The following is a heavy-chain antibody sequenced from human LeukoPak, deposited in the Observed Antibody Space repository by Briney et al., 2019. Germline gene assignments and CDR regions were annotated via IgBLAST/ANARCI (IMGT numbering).Heavy chain of an antibody. CDR2: IWYDGSNK. Sequence: GGSLRLSCAASGFTFSSYGMHWVRQAPGKGLEWVAVIWYDGSNKYYADSVKGRVTISRDNSKNTLYLQMNSLRAEDTAVYYCARDDHCSSTSWYKAGWFDRWGQGTLVTVSS. J-gene: IGHJ5*02. CDR3: ARDDHCSSTSWYKAGWFDR. V-gene: IGHV3-33*01. CDR1: GFTFSSYG. D-gene: IGHD2-2*02.